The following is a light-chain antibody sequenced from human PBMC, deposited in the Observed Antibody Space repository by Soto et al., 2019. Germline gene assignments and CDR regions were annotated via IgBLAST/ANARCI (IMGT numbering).Light chain of an antibody. Sequence: DIQMTQSPSTPSASVGDSVTITFRASQNIRNWLAWYQQRPGKAPKLLIYATSSLQSGVPSRFSGSGSGTDFTLTISSLQPEDFATYYCQQYNSYSQTFGQGTKVDIK. V-gene: IGKV1-5*01. CDR3: QQYNSYSQT. CDR1: QNIRNW. J-gene: IGKJ1*01. CDR2: ATS.